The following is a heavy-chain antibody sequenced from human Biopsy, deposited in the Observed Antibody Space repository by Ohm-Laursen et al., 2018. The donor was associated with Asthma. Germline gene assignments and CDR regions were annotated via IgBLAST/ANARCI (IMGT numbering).Heavy chain of an antibody. CDR1: GFAVSRDH. V-gene: IGHV3-53*01. J-gene: IGHJ4*02. CDR2: IYSGGTS. CDR3: ARGDSSNWSHYYSDH. D-gene: IGHD3-22*01. Sequence: SLRLSCAASGFAVSRDHMFWVRQAPGKGLEWVSVIYSGGTSHTADSVRGRFTISRDYSKNTLYLQMRSLRAEDTAVYYCARGDSSNWSHYYSDHWGQGTLVTVSS.